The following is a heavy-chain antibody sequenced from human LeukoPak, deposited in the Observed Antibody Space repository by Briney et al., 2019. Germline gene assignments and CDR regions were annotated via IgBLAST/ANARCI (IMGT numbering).Heavy chain of an antibody. J-gene: IGHJ5*02. CDR1: GYSISSGYY. D-gene: IGHD3-10*01. V-gene: IGHV4-38-2*01. Sequence: SETLSLTCAVSGYSISSGYYWGWIRQPPGKGLEWIGSIYHSGSTNYNPSLKSRVTISVDTSKNQFSLKLSSVTAADTAVYYCARTRWFGSNWFDPWGQGTLVTVSS. CDR2: IYHSGST. CDR3: ARTRWFGSNWFDP.